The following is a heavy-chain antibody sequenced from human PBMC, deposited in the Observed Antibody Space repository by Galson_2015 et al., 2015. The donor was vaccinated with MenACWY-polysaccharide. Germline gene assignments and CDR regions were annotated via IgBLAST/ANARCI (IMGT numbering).Heavy chain of an antibody. Sequence: SLRLSCAASGFTFSENAVSWVRQAPGKGLEWVSSLSNSGDYTYYADSVKGRFTISRDNSKNTVHLQMNSLRADDTAVYYCAKLMGVSTWYLVDYWGLGTLVTVSS. D-gene: IGHD6-13*01. CDR2: LSNSGDYT. J-gene: IGHJ4*02. CDR1: GFTFSENA. V-gene: IGHV3-23*01. CDR3: AKLMGVSTWYLVDY.